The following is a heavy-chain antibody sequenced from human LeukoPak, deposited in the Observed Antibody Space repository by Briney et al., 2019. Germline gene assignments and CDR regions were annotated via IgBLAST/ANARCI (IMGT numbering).Heavy chain of an antibody. CDR1: GFTFSNYW. D-gene: IGHD3-22*01. CDR3: ARVLSGSWDWFDP. V-gene: IGHV3-74*01. Sequence: PGRSLRLSCAASGFTFSNYWMHWVRQAPGKGLVWVSRINTDGSRITYADSVKGRFTISRDNAMNTVYLQMNSLRAEDTAVYYCARVLSGSWDWFDPWGQGTLVTVSS. CDR2: INTDGSRI. J-gene: IGHJ5*02.